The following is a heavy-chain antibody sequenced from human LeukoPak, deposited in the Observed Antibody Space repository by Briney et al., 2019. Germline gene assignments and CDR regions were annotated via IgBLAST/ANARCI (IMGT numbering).Heavy chain of an antibody. CDR2: ISGSGGST. Sequence: PGGSLRLSCAASGFTFSSYAMSWVRQAPGKGLEWVSAISGSGGSTYYADSVKGRFTISRDNSKNTLYLQMNSLRAEDTAVSYCAKDLGEAWFLAWFSPSWGQGTLVTVSS. CDR1: GFTFSSYA. V-gene: IGHV3-23*01. J-gene: IGHJ5*02. D-gene: IGHD3-3*01. CDR3: AKDLGEAWFLAWFSPS.